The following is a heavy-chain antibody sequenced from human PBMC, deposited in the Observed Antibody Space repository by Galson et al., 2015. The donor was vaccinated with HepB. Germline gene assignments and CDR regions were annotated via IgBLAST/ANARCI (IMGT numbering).Heavy chain of an antibody. V-gene: IGHV3-21*01. J-gene: IGHJ2*01. Sequence: SLRLSCAASGFTFSSYSMNWVRQAPGKGLEWVSSISSSSSYIYYADSVKGRFTISRDNAKNSLYLQMNSLRAEDTAVYYCARVSLWGLLVYFDLWGRGTLVTVSS. CDR3: ARVSLWGLLVYFDL. D-gene: IGHD1-26*01. CDR1: GFTFSSYS. CDR2: ISSSSSYI.